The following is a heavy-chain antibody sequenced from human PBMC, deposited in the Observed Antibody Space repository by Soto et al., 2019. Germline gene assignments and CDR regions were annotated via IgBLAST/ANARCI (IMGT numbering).Heavy chain of an antibody. V-gene: IGHV4-59*08. CDR1: GGSIRNNY. CDR2: IYYTGTS. J-gene: IGHJ4*02. Sequence: QVQLQESGPGLVKPSETLSLTCTVSGGSIRNNYWSWIRQPPGKGLEWVGYIYYTGTSKYNPSLKSRVTISVDSSKKQFSLKLDSVTAADTAVYYCARLGGYYQAFDNWGQGTLVTVSS. CDR3: ARLGGYYQAFDN. D-gene: IGHD3-3*01.